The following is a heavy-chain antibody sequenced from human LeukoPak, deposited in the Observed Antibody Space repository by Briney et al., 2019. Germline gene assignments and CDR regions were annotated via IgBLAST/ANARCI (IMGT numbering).Heavy chain of an antibody. Sequence: ASVKVSCKASGYTFTGYYMHWVRQAPGQGLEWMGRINPNSGGTNYAQKFQGRVTMTRDTSISTAYMELSSLRSEDTAVYYCARSAYSSSWTFNWFDPWGQGTLVTVSS. D-gene: IGHD6-13*01. CDR1: GYTFTGYY. CDR2: INPNSGGT. V-gene: IGHV1-2*06. J-gene: IGHJ5*02. CDR3: ARSAYSSSWTFNWFDP.